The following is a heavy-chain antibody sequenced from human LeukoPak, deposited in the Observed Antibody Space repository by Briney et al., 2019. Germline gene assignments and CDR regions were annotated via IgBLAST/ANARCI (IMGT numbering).Heavy chain of an antibody. CDR3: ARARYYVWGSYRPYYFDY. CDR1: GFTFSSYA. CDR2: ISSNGGST. D-gene: IGHD3-16*02. V-gene: IGHV3-64*01. J-gene: IGHJ4*02. Sequence: PGGSLRLSCAASGFTFSSYAMHWVRQAPGKGLDYVSAISSNGGSTYYANSVKGRFTISRDNSKNTLYLQMGSLRAEDMAVYYCARARYYVWGSYRPYYFDYWGQGTLVTVSS.